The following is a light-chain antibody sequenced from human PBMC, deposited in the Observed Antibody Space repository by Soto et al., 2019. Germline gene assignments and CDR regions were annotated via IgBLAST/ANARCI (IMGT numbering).Light chain of an antibody. CDR1: QNIRDS. CDR3: QQTCGMFPGT. J-gene: IGKJ1*01. Sequence: DIQMAQSPSSLSAPVGDRITITCRASQNIRDSLNWYQHKPGMAPQLMIFAASNLHSGVPSRFSVSGSGTDFTLTISSLQPEDFATYYCQQTCGMFPGTFGQGTKVEMK. V-gene: IGKV1-39*01. CDR2: AAS.